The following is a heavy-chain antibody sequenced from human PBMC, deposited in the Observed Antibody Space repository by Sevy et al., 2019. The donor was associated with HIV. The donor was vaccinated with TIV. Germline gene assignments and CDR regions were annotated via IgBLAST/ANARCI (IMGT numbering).Heavy chain of an antibody. Sequence: ASVKVSCTTSGSTFSGYYIQWVRQAPGQGPEWMGRINPHSGDTKYPQKFQGRVTMTRDTSIKTAYMELTRLTSDDTAMYYCAGRCSGWYNWFDPWGQGTLVTVSS. CDR2: INPHSGDT. V-gene: IGHV1-2*06. D-gene: IGHD6-19*01. CDR1: GSTFSGYY. J-gene: IGHJ5*02. CDR3: AGRCSGWYNWFDP.